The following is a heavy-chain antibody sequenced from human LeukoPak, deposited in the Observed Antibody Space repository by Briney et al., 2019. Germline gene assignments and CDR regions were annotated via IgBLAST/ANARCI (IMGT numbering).Heavy chain of an antibody. Sequence: RGGSLRLSCAASGFTAITNDMTSVRHAPGEGLEWVSVLYSDGNTKYADSVQGRFTLSRDNSKNTLYREMNSLSPDDTAAYYCARGVEPLAANTLAYWGQGTLVTVSS. CDR3: ARGVEPLAANTLAY. V-gene: IGHV3-53*01. CDR1: GFTAITND. J-gene: IGHJ4*02. CDR2: LYSDGNT. D-gene: IGHD1-14*01.